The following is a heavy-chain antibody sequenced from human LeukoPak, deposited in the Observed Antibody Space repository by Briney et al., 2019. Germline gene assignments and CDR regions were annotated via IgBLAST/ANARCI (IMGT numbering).Heavy chain of an antibody. CDR3: ARASYYDGSVAFDI. J-gene: IGHJ3*02. D-gene: IGHD3-22*01. CDR1: GGSISSYY. CDR2: IYYSGST. V-gene: IGHV4-59*01. Sequence: SETLSLTCTVSGGSISSYYWSWIRQHPGKGLEWIGYIYYSGSTNYNPSLKSRLTISVDTSNNHFSLKLSSVTSADTAVYYCARASYYDGSVAFDIWGQGTMVTVPS.